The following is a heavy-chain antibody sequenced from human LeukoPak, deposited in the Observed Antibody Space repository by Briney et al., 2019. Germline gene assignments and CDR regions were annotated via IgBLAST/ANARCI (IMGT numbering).Heavy chain of an antibody. J-gene: IGHJ4*02. CDR3: SGSYSLFDY. Sequence: PGGSLRLSCEASGFTFSSYAMHWVRQAPGKGLEWVAVISYDGSNKYYADSVKGRFTISRDNSKNTLYLQMNSLRAEDTAVYYCSGSYSLFDYWGQGTLVTVSS. D-gene: IGHD1-26*01. CDR2: ISYDGSNK. CDR1: GFTFSSYA. V-gene: IGHV3-30*04.